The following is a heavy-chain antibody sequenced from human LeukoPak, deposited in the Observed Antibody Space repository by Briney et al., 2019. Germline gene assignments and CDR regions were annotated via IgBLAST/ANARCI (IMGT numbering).Heavy chain of an antibody. CDR3: ARVGRFGDLLSDVFDI. J-gene: IGHJ3*02. CDR2: ITYSGSI. Sequence: SETLSLTCAVSGGSFSGKYWTWIRQPPGKGLEWTGEITYSGSIYYNPSLKSRVTMSVDTSKNQLTLNLRSVTAADTAIYYCARVGRFGDLLSDVFDIWGQGTMVTISS. D-gene: IGHD3-10*01. CDR1: GGSFSGKY. V-gene: IGHV4-34*01.